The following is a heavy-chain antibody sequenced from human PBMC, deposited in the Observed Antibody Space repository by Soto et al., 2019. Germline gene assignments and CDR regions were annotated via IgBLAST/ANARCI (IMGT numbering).Heavy chain of an antibody. Sequence: PGESLKISCKGSGYSFTSYWISWVRQMPGKGLEWMGRIDPSDSYTNYSPSFQGHVTISADKSISTAYLQWGSPKASDTAMYYCARLRLVVVPAATHGMDVWGQGTTVTVSS. CDR2: IDPSDSYT. D-gene: IGHD2-2*01. CDR1: GYSFTSYW. CDR3: ARLRLVVVPAATHGMDV. V-gene: IGHV5-10-1*01. J-gene: IGHJ6*02.